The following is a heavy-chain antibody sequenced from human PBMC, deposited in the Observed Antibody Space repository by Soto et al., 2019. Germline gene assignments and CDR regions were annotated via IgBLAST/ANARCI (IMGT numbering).Heavy chain of an antibody. Sequence: SQTLSLTCAISGDSLSSNSAAWNWVRQSPSRGLEWLGRTYYRSKWYNDYALSLRGRITINPDTSKNQFSLQLNSVTPEDTAVYYCARGRSWPRGDWFDPWGQGTLVTVSS. CDR3: ARGRSWPRGDWFDP. J-gene: IGHJ5*02. CDR2: TYYRSKWYN. CDR1: GDSLSSNSAA. V-gene: IGHV6-1*01. D-gene: IGHD6-13*01.